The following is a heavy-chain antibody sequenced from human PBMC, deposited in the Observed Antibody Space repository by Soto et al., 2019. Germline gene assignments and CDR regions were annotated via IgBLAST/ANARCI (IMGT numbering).Heavy chain of an antibody. CDR2: IYSGGST. V-gene: IGHV3-53*01. D-gene: IGHD6-13*01. CDR1: GFTVSSNY. Sequence: PGGSLRLSCAASGFTVSSNYMSWVRQAPGKGLEWVSVIYSGGSTYYADSVKGRFTISRDNSKNTLYLQMNSLRAEDTAVYYCARATSGYSSSWAGYYFDYWGQGTLVTVSS. J-gene: IGHJ4*02. CDR3: ARATSGYSSSWAGYYFDY.